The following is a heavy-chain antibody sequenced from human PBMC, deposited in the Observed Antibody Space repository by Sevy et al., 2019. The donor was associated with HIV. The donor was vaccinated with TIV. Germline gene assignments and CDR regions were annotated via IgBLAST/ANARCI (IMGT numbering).Heavy chain of an antibody. D-gene: IGHD2-15*01. CDR3: VKGLETEEVAPATAPLYFHYYGMDV. CDR2: VSGNGFDK. CDR1: GFTFNTYA. Sequence: GGSLRLSCAASGFTFNTYAMNWVRQAPGKGLEWVSSVSGNGFDKYYADSVKGPFTISRDNYRNTMSLHMNSLRVDDAGLYYCVKGLETEEVAPATAPLYFHYYGMDVWGQRTTVTVSS. J-gene: IGHJ6*02. V-gene: IGHV3-23*01.